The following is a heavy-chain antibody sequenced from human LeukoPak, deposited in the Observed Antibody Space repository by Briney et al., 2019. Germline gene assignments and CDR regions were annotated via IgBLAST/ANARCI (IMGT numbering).Heavy chain of an antibody. CDR1: GFTFSSYA. J-gene: IGHJ4*02. CDR2: ISGSGGST. V-gene: IGHV3-23*01. Sequence: QPGGSLRLSCAASGFTFSSYAMSWVRQAPGKGLEWVSAISGSGGSTYYADSVKGRFTISRDNSRDTLYLQMNSLRAEGTAVYYCAKGYHDYVWGSYYVDYWGQGTLVTVSS. CDR3: AKGYHDYVWGSYYVDY. D-gene: IGHD3-16*01.